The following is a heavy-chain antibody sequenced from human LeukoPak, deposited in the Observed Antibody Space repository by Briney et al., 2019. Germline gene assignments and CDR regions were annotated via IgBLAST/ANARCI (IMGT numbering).Heavy chain of an antibody. D-gene: IGHD1-26*01. V-gene: IGHV4-39*01. CDR3: ARPPVEVTLDGFDI. CDR2: IYYSVST. J-gene: IGHJ3*02. CDR1: GGSVRITTYS. Sequence: SETLSLTCTVSGGSVRITTYSWAWIRQPPGKGLEWFGSIYYSVSTYYNPSLKSRLTMSVDTSKNQFSLKLSSVTAADTAVYYCARPPVEVTLDGFDIWGQGTMVTVSS.